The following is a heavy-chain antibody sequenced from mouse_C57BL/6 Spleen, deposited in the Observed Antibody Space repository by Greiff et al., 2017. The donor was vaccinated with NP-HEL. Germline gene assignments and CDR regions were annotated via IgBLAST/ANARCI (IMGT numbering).Heavy chain of an antibody. CDR1: GYTFTGYW. Sequence: VQLQQSGAELMKPGASVKLSCKATGYTFTGYWIEWVKQRPGHGLEWIGEFLPGSGSTNYNEKFKGKATFTADTSSNTAYMQLSSLTTEDSASYCGARAGDYDGAMDYWGQGTSVTVSS. CDR2: FLPGSGST. CDR3: ARAGDYDGAMDY. V-gene: IGHV1-9*01. D-gene: IGHD2-4*01. J-gene: IGHJ4*01.